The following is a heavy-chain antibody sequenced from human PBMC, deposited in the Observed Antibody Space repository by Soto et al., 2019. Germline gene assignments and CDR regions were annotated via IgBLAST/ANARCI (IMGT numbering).Heavy chain of an antibody. CDR2: IYYSGST. CDR1: GGSISSYY. J-gene: IGHJ4*02. CDR3: ARSEGGGYSYGYRDTFVFDY. Sequence: SETLSLTCTVSGGSISSYYWSWIRQPPGKGLEWIGYIYYSGSTNYNPSLKSRVTISVDTSKNQFSLKLSSVTAADTAVYYCARSEGGGYSYGYRDTFVFDYWGQGTLVTVSS. V-gene: IGHV4-59*01. D-gene: IGHD5-18*01.